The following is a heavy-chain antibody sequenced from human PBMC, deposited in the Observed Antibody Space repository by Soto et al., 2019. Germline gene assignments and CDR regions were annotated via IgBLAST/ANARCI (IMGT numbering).Heavy chain of an antibody. J-gene: IGHJ5*02. CDR2: IRGKSRNYAT. V-gene: IGHV3-73*01. CDR3: AYDLHDALDL. D-gene: IGHD1-1*01. Sequence: EVQLVESGGGLVQPGGSLQLSCAASDFTFGDSAVHWIRQASGNGLEWVGRIRGKSRNYATGYAASGKVMFTISRDDSRNTAYLQMNSLNTQGTAVYNCAYDLHDALDLGCQGTLVTVSS. CDR1: DFTFGDSA.